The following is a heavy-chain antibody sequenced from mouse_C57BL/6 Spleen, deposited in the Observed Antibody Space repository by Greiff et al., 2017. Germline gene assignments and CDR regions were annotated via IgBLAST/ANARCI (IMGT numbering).Heavy chain of an antibody. CDR1: GYTFTSYW. V-gene: IGHV1-64*01. J-gene: IGHJ2*01. CDR2: IHPTSGST. D-gene: IGHD4-1*01. Sequence: QVQLQQPGAELVKPGASVKLSCTASGYTFTSYWMHWVKQRPGQGLEWIGMIHPTSGSTNSNQKFTSKATLTVDTSSSTAYMKLSTLTSEDSAGYYCATNWDDYWGQGTTLTVSS. CDR3: ATNWDDY.